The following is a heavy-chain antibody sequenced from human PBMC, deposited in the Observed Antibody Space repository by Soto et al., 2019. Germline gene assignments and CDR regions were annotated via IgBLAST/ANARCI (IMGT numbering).Heavy chain of an antibody. CDR3: ARGPSGDKVDY. V-gene: IGHV4-30-4*01. J-gene: IGHJ4*02. CDR2: IYHGGTI. D-gene: IGHD7-27*01. CDR1: GGSISSGGYF. Sequence: QVQLQESGPGLVKPSQTLSLTCTVSGGSISSGGYFWSWIRQPPDQGLEWIGHIYHGGTIYNHPSLNRRITISVDTSKAQFSLKLSSVTAADTAVYYCARGPSGDKVDYWGQGILVTVSS.